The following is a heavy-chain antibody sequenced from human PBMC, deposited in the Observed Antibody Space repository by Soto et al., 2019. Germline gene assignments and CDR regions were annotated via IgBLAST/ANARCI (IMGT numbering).Heavy chain of an antibody. CDR1: GFTFSSYS. V-gene: IGHV3-21*01. CDR3: ARDPIYGDYSVYYYYYGMDV. D-gene: IGHD4-17*01. J-gene: IGHJ6*02. CDR2: ISSSSSYI. Sequence: GGSLRLSCAASGFTFSSYSMNWVRQAPGKGLEWVSSISSSSSYIYYADSVKGRFTISRDSAKNSLYLQMNSLRAEDTAVYYCARDPIYGDYSVYYYYYGMDVWGQGTTVTVSS.